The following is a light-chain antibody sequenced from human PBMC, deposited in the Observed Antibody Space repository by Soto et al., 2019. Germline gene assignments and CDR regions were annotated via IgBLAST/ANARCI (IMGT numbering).Light chain of an antibody. CDR3: QSYDSSLSGYVV. J-gene: IGLJ2*01. CDR2: GNS. V-gene: IGLV1-40*01. Sequence: QSVLTQRPSVSGAPGQRVTISCTGSSSNIGAGYDVHWYQQLPGRAPKLLIYGNSNRPSGVPDRFSGSKSGTSASLAITGLQAEDEADYYCQSYDSSLSGYVVFGVGTKLTVL. CDR1: SSNIGAGYD.